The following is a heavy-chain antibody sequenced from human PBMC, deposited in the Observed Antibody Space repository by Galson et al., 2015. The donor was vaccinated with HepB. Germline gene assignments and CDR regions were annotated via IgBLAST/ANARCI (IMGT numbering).Heavy chain of an antibody. CDR2: IRAYNGNT. V-gene: IGHV1-18*04. J-gene: IGHJ4*02. D-gene: IGHD3-22*01. CDR1: GYTFTSYG. Sequence: SVKVSCKASGYTFTSYGISWVRQAPGQGLEWMGWIRAYNGNTNYAQKLQGRVTMTTDTSTSTAYMELRSLRSDDTAVYYCARDWYYYDSSGPKHPFDYWGQGTLVTVSS. CDR3: ARDWYYYDSSGPKHPFDY.